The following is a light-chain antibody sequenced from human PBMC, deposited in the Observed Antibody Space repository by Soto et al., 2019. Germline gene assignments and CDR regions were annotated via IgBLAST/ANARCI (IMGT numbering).Light chain of an antibody. Sequence: QSVLTQPASVSGSPGQSITISCTGTSSDVGGYDYVSWYQLHPGKAPKLMVFEVNHRPSGVSYRFSGSKSGNTASLTISGLQAEVEADYYCSSYSISTAYLFGTGTKLTVL. J-gene: IGLJ1*01. V-gene: IGLV2-14*01. CDR3: SSYSISTAYL. CDR2: EVN. CDR1: SSDVGGYDY.